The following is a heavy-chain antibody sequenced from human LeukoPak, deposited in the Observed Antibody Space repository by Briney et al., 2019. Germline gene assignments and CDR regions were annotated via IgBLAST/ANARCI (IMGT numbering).Heavy chain of an antibody. CDR3: AKGGYSSSWYDGSGYFDY. CDR2: ISGSGGST. D-gene: IGHD6-13*01. CDR1: GFTFSSYA. V-gene: IGHV3-23*01. J-gene: IGHJ4*02. Sequence: PGGSLRLSCAASGFTFSSYAMHWVRQAPGKGLEWVSAISGSGGSTYYADSVKGRFTISRDNSKNTLYLQMNSLRAEDTAVYYCAKGGYSSSWYDGSGYFDYWGQGTPVTVSS.